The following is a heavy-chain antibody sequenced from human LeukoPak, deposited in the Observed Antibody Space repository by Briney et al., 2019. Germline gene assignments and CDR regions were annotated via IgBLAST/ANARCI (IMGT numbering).Heavy chain of an antibody. J-gene: IGHJ3*02. V-gene: IGHV3-48*02. CDR1: GFTFSNYA. CDR2: ISSSSSTI. D-gene: IGHD4-17*01. CDR3: ARDRGYGDYVGAFDI. Sequence: AGGSLRLSCAASGFTFSNYAMSWVRQAPGKGLEWVSHISSSSSTIYYADSVKGRFTISRDNAKNSLYLQMNSLRDEDTAVYYCARDRGYGDYVGAFDIWGQGTMVTVSS.